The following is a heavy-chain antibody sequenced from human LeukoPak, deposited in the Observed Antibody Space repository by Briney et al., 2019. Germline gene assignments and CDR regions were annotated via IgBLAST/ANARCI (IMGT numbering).Heavy chain of an antibody. CDR3: ARGGPPSSSGEAIYYFDF. J-gene: IGHJ4*02. CDR1: GYTFTSYD. CDR2: MNPNSGNT. D-gene: IGHD3-22*01. Sequence: ASVKVSCKASGYTFTSYDINWVRQATGQGLEWMGWMNPNSGNTGYAQKFQGRVTMTRNTSISTAYMELSSLRSEDTAVYYCARGGPPSSSGEAIYYFDFWGQGTLVTVSS. V-gene: IGHV1-8*01.